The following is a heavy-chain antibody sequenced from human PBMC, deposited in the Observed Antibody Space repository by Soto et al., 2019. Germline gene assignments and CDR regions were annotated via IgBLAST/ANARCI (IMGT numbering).Heavy chain of an antibody. V-gene: IGHV3-21*05. CDR1: GFTFSSYI. D-gene: IGHD7-27*01. CDR3: ARARSWGYFDY. Sequence: PGGSLILSCASSGFTFSSYIMNWVRQAPGKGLEWVSYISSSSSYIYYADSVKGRFTISRDNAKNSLYLQMNSLRAEDTAVYYCARARSWGYFDYWGQGTLVTVSS. J-gene: IGHJ4*02. CDR2: ISSSSSYI.